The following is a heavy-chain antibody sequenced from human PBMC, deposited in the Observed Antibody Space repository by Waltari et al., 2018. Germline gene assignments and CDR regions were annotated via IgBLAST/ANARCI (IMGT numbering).Heavy chain of an antibody. CDR1: GGSISSSNW. CDR2: IYHSGST. Sequence: QVQLQESGPGLVKPSGTLSLTCAVSGGSISSSNWWSWVRQPPGKGLEWIGEIYHSGSTTPHPALKSRLTISVDSTKNQFSLKLSSVTAADTALYYCARERGAFDIWGQGTMVTVSS. V-gene: IGHV4-4*02. J-gene: IGHJ3*02. CDR3: ARERGAFDI.